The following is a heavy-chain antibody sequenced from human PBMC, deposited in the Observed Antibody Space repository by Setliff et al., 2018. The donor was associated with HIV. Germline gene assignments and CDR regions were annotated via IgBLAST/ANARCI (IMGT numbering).Heavy chain of an antibody. CDR1: GFSISGHW. D-gene: IGHD1-20*01. V-gene: IGHV3-7*03. CDR3: ARDFNWNMDY. CDR2: IKPDATSK. J-gene: IGHJ4*02. Sequence: PGGSLRLSCAASGFSISGHWMAWVRQGPDKGLEWVAIIKPDATSKNYGDSVKGRFAISRENAQNSLSLQMNGLTDEDTAVYYCARDFNWNMDYWGQGTLVTVSS.